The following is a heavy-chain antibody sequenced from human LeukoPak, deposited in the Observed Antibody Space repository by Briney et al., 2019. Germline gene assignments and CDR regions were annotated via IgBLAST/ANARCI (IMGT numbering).Heavy chain of an antibody. CDR1: GGSISSYY. V-gene: IGHV4-59*12. D-gene: IGHD3-16*02. Sequence: SETLSLTCTVSGGSISSYYWSWIRQPPGKGLEWIGYIYYSGSTNYNPSLKSRVTISVDTSKNQFSLKLSSVTAADTAVYYCARTSSDYVWGSYRYLLDYWGQGTLVTVSS. J-gene: IGHJ4*02. CDR2: IYYSGST. CDR3: ARTSSDYVWGSYRYLLDY.